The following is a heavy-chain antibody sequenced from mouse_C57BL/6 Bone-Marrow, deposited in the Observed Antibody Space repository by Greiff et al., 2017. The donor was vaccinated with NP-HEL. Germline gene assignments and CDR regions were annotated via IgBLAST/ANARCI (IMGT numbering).Heavy chain of an antibody. CDR2: ISYDGSN. J-gene: IGHJ1*03. V-gene: IGHV3-6*01. Sequence: EVKLQESGPGLVKPSQSLSLTCSVTGYSITSGYYWNWIRQFPGNKLEWMGYISYDGSNNYNPSLKNRISITRDTSKNQFFLKLNSVTTEDTATYYCAREGNYYWYFDVWGTGTTVTVSS. CDR1: GYSITSGYY. CDR3: AREGNYYWYFDV. D-gene: IGHD2-1*01.